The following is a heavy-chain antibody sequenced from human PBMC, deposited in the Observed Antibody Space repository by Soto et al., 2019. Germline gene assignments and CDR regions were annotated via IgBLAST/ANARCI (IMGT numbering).Heavy chain of an antibody. V-gene: IGHV4-38-2*02. D-gene: IGHD3-10*01. CDR3: AALWFGELAFNY. J-gene: IGHJ4*01. CDR1: GYSISSGYY. Sequence: PSETLSLTCSVSGYSISSGYYWGWVRQAPGKGLEWLGSVYHNGIMFHNPSFQSRVTISVDTSKNQFSLNLRSVTAADTAVYYCAALWFGELAFNYWGHGXLVTVYS. CDR2: VYHNGIM.